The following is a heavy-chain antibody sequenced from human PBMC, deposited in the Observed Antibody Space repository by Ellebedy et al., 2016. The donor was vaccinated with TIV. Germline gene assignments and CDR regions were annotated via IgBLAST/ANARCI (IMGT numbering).Heavy chain of an antibody. V-gene: IGHV3-74*01. CDR3: ARSRGYSYQDY. Sequence: GESLKSSXAASGFTFSSYWMHWVRQAPGKGLVWASRINSDGSSTSYADSVKGRFTISRDNAKNTLYLQMNSLRAEDTAVYYCARSRGYSYQDYWGQGTLVTVSS. D-gene: IGHD5-18*01. CDR1: GFTFSSYW. J-gene: IGHJ4*02. CDR2: INSDGSST.